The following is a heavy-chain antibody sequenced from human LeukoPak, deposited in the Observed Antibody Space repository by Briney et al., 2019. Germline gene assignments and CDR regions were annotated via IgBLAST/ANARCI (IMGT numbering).Heavy chain of an antibody. CDR3: ISSSEYYYYYMDV. D-gene: IGHD6-6*01. Sequence: PGGSLRLSCAASGFTFSNAWMSWVRQAPGKGLEWVGRIKSKTDGGTTDYAAPVKGRFTISRDDSKNTLYLQMNSLKTEDTAVYYCISSSEYYYYYMDVWGKGTTVTVSS. J-gene: IGHJ6*03. CDR1: GFTFSNAW. CDR2: IKSKTDGGTT. V-gene: IGHV3-15*01.